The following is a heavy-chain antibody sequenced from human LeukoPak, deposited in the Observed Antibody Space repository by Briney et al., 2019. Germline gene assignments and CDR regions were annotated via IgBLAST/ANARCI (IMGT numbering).Heavy chain of an antibody. CDR2: ISGGAGNT. V-gene: IGHV3-23*01. J-gene: IGHJ4*02. CDR3: AKDRHGDNGYSDY. Sequence: PGGSLRLSCAASGFTFSSYAMSWVRQAPGKGLEWVSTISGGAGNTYYADFVKGRFTISRDNSKNTVYLQMNSLRAEDTAVYYCAKDRHGDNGYSDYWGQGTLVTVSS. CDR1: GFTFSSYA. D-gene: IGHD4-17*01.